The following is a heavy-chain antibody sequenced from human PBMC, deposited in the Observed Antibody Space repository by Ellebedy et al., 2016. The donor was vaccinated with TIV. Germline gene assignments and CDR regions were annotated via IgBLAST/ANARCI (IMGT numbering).Heavy chain of an antibody. CDR3: ARVGTMVRGVIALGIDV. V-gene: IGHV4-31*03. D-gene: IGHD3-10*01. CDR2: IYYSGST. J-gene: IGHJ6*02. CDR1: GGSISSGGYY. Sequence: MPSETLSLTCTVSGGSISSGGYYWSWIRQHPGKGLEWIGYIYYSGSTYYNPSLKSRVTILVDTSKNHFSLKLSSVTAADTAVYYCARVGTMVRGVIALGIDVWGQGTTVTVSS.